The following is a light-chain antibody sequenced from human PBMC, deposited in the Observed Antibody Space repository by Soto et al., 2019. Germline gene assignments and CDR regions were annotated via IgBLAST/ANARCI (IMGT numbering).Light chain of an antibody. CDR3: QQYNSWPPIT. J-gene: IGKJ5*01. V-gene: IGKV3-20*01. CDR1: QGVSSSY. CDR2: GTS. Sequence: EIVLTQSPGTLSLSPGERATLSCRASQGVSSSYLARYQQIPGQSPRLLIYGTSSRATGIPDRFSGSGSGTEFTLTISSLQSEDFVVYYCQQYNSWPPITFGQGTRLEI.